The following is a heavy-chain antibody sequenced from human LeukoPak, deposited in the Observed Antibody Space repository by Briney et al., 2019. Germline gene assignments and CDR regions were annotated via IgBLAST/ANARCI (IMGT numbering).Heavy chain of an antibody. V-gene: IGHV1-8*03. CDR3: ARGFEVGYDAFDI. D-gene: IGHD2-2*01. J-gene: IGHJ3*02. CDR1: VHTFTSYD. CDR2: MNPNSGNT. Sequence: ASVKVSCKASVHTFTSYDINWVRQATVQGLEWMGWMNPNSGNTGYAQKFQGRVTITRNTSISTAYMELSSLRSEDTAVYYCARGFEVGYDAFDIWGQGTMVTVSS.